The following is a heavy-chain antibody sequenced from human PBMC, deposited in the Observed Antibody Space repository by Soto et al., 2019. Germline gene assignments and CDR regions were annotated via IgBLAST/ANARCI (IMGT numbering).Heavy chain of an antibody. D-gene: IGHD3-3*01. CDR3: ARRPSRPYDFWSGYRSGTRGGDAFDI. CDR2: IIPIFGTA. J-gene: IGHJ3*02. V-gene: IGHV1-69*13. CDR1: GGTFSSYA. Sequence: GASVKVSCKASGGTFSSYAISWVRQAPGQGLEWMGGIIPIFGTANYAQKFQGRVTITADESTSTAYMELSSLRSEDTAVYYCARRPSRPYDFWSGYRSGTRGGDAFDIWGQGTMVTVSS.